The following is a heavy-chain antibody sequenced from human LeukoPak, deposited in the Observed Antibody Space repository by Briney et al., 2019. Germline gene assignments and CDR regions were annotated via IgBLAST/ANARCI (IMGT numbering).Heavy chain of an antibody. J-gene: IGHJ6*02. CDR1: GFTFSNAW. CDR3: ARDRCLYCGGDLWYYYGMDV. D-gene: IGHD2-21*02. Sequence: PGGSLRLSCAASGFTFSNAWMSWVRQAPGKGLEWVSVVYSGGSTYYADSVKGRFTISRDNSKNTLYLQMNSLRAEDTAVYYCARDRCLYCGGDLWYYYGMDVWGQGTTVTVSS. CDR2: VYSGGST. V-gene: IGHV3-53*01.